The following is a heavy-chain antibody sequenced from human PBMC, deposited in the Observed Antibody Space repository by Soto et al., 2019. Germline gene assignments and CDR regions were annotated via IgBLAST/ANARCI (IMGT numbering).Heavy chain of an antibody. CDR2: IIPIFGTA. V-gene: IGHV1-69*13. Sequence: VASVEVSCKASGGTFSSYAISWVRQAPGQGLEWMGGIIPIFGTANYAQKFQGRVTITADESTSTAYMELSSLRSEDTAVYYCAREEVGAKMTGAFDIWGQGTMVTVSS. CDR3: AREEVGAKMTGAFDI. J-gene: IGHJ3*02. D-gene: IGHD1-26*01. CDR1: GGTFSSYA.